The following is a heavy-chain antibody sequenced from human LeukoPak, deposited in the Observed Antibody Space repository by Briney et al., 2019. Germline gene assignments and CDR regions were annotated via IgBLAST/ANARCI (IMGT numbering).Heavy chain of an antibody. V-gene: IGHV3-23*01. D-gene: IGHD3-22*01. CDR2: ISGSGGST. CDR1: GFTFSSYA. J-gene: IGHJ5*02. CDR3: AKVGYYYDSSGYYYFPS. Sequence: GGSLRLSCAASGFTFSSYAMSWVRQAPGKGLEWVSAISGSGGSTHYADSVKGRFTISRDNSKNTLYLQMNSLRAEDTAVYYCAKVGYYYDSSGYYYFPSWGQGTLVTVSS.